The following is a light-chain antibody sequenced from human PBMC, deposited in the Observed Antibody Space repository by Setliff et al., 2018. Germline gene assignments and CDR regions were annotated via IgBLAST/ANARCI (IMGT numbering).Light chain of an antibody. V-gene: IGLV2-14*01. Sequence: QSALTQPASVSVSYGESITISCTGTSSDVGAFNSVSWYQQPPGKAPNLILYGVINRPSGISSRFSGSKSGNTASLTISGLQFEDEADYYCSSFTTSSTLVFGSGTKVTVL. CDR2: GVI. J-gene: IGLJ1*01. CDR3: SSFTTSSTLV. CDR1: SSDVGAFNS.